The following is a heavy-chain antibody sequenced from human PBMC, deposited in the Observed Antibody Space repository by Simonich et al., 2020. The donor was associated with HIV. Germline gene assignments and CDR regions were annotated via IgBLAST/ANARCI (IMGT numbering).Heavy chain of an antibody. CDR3: ARAGLTMVRGVPGAFDI. D-gene: IGHD3-10*01. V-gene: IGHV4-34*01. CDR2: VNHSGST. CDR1: GGPSSYY. Sequence: QVQQQQWGAGLLKPSETLSLTCAVYGGPSSYYCSWVRQPPGKGLEWIGEVNHSGSTKYTPSLRSRVSISVGTSKNQCSRKLSSVTAADTAVYYCARAGLTMVRGVPGAFDIWGQGTMVTVSS. J-gene: IGHJ3*02.